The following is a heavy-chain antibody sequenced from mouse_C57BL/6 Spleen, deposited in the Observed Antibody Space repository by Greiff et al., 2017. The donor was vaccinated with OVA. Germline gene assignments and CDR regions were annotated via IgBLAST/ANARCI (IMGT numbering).Heavy chain of an antibody. V-gene: IGHV1-18*01. D-gene: IGHD1-1*01. Sequence: VQLQQSGPELVKPGASVKIPCKASGYTFTDYNMDWVKQSHGKSLEWIGDINPNNGGTIYNQKFKGKATLTVDKSSSTAYMELLSLTSKDTAVYYCERSQLREAWFAYWGRGTLVTVSA. J-gene: IGHJ3*01. CDR2: INPNNGGT. CDR1: GYTFTDYN. CDR3: ERSQLREAWFAY.